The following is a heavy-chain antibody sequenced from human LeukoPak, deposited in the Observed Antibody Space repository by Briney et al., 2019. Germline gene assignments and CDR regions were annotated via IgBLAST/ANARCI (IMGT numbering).Heavy chain of an antibody. J-gene: IGHJ5*02. D-gene: IGHD2-8*01. Sequence: SETLSLTCTVSGYSISRSSYYWGWIRQPPGKGLEWIGSIYYSGSTHYNPSLKSRVTISVDTSKNQFSLKLSSVTAADTAVYYCARWGVPWGQGTLVTVSS. CDR2: IYYSGST. CDR1: GYSISRSSYY. CDR3: ARWGVP. V-gene: IGHV4-39*07.